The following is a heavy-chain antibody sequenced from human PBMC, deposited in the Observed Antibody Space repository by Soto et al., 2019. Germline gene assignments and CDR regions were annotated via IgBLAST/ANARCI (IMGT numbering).Heavy chain of an antibody. CDR1: GYTFTSYY. CDR3: ARVLASSIAASPRGY. V-gene: IGHV1-46*03. D-gene: IGHD6-6*01. J-gene: IGHJ4*02. CDR2: INPSGGST. Sequence: ASVKVSCKASGYTFTSYYMHWVRQAPGQGLEWMGIINPSGGSTSYAQKFQGRVTMTRDTSTSTVYMELGSLRSEDSAVYYCARVLASSIAASPRGYWGQGTRVAVSS.